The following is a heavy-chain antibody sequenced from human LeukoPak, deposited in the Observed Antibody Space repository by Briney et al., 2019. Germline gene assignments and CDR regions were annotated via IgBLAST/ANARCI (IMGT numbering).Heavy chain of an antibody. CDR2: ISYDGSNK. J-gene: IGHJ4*02. Sequence: GGSLRLSCAASGFTFSSYAMHWVRQAPGKGLEWVAVISYDGSNKYYADSVKGRFTISRDNSKNTLYLQMNSLRAEDTAVYFCVRDGQGSTPLDYWGQGTLVTVSS. CDR1: GFTFSSYA. V-gene: IGHV3-30*04. D-gene: IGHD2-15*01. CDR3: VRDGQGSTPLDY.